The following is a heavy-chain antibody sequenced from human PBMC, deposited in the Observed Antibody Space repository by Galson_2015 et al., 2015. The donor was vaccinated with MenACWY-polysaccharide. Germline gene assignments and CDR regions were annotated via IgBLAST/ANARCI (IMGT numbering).Heavy chain of an antibody. Sequence: SLRLSCAASGITFSTYAMTWVRQAPGKGLEWVSRLNSDGTSTTYADSVKGRFTISRDNAKNTLYLQLNSLRAEDTAVYYCVRGVVPYYYFYMDVWGKGTTVTVSS. CDR2: LNSDGTST. CDR3: VRGVVPYYYFYMDV. V-gene: IGHV3-74*01. D-gene: IGHD3-3*01. CDR1: GITFSTYA. J-gene: IGHJ6*03.